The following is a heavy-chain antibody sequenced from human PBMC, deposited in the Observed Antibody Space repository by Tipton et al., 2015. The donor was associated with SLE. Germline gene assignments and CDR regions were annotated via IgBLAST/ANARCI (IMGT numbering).Heavy chain of an antibody. CDR2: INPNSGDT. CDR1: GYTFNNYY. Sequence: QVQLVQSGAEVKKPGASVKVSCEASGYTFNNYYIHWVRQAPGQGLEWMGWINPNSGDTHYAQNFRGRVTLTRDSSISTAYMEFRRLRSGDTAIYYCARSDFLSDRGHDYWGQGTRVIVSS. V-gene: IGHV1-2*02. CDR3: ARSDFLSDRGHDY. J-gene: IGHJ4*02. D-gene: IGHD3-3*01.